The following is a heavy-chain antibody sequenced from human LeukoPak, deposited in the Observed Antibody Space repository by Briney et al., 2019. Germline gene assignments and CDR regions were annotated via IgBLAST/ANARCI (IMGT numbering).Heavy chain of an antibody. CDR3: AKDFDPTQMATIIFDY. Sequence: GGSLRLSCIVSGFTFSSYAMSWVRQAPGKGLEWVSAISGSGGSTYYADSVKGRFTISRDNSKNTLYLQMNSLRAEDTAVYYCAKDFDPTQMATIIFDYWGQGTLVTVSS. CDR2: ISGSGGST. J-gene: IGHJ4*02. CDR1: GFTFSSYA. D-gene: IGHD5-24*01. V-gene: IGHV3-23*01.